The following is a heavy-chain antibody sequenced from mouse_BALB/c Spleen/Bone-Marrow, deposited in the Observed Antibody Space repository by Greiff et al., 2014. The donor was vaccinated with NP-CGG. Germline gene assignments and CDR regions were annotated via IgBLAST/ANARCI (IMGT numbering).Heavy chain of an antibody. D-gene: IGHD1-1*01. CDR2: IDPANGNT. Sequence: VQLQQSGAELVKPGASVKLSCTASGFSIKDTYIHWVKQRPEQGLEWIGRIDPANGNTKYDPKFQGKATITADTSSNTAYLQLSSLTSEDTAAYYCARRLRSAMDYWGQGTSVTVSS. CDR3: ARRLRSAMDY. J-gene: IGHJ4*01. CDR1: GFSIKDTY. V-gene: IGHV14-3*02.